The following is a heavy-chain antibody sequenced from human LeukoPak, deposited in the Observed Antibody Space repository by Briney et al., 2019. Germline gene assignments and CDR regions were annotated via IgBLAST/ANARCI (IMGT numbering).Heavy chain of an antibody. Sequence: SETLSLTCNVSGASISTHYWSWIRQSPGKGLEWIGYIYHNGITNYNPSLKSRVTISIDTSKNQFSLKLSSVTAADTAVYYCARVELGQQRGTNWFDPWGQGTLVTVSS. CDR3: ARVELGQQRGTNWFDP. V-gene: IGHV4-59*11. CDR1: GASISTHY. D-gene: IGHD6-13*01. J-gene: IGHJ5*02. CDR2: IYHNGIT.